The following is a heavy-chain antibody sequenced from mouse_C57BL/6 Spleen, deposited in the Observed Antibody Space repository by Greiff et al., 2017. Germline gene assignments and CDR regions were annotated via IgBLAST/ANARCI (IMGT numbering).Heavy chain of an antibody. CDR2: IDPSDSYT. D-gene: IGHD2-3*01. Sequence: VQLQQSGPELVKPGASVKISCKASGYTFTSYWMQWVKQRPGQGLEWIGEIDPSDSYTNYNQKFKGKSTLTVDKSSSTAYMQLSSLTSEDSAVYYCARVGMGYWYFDVWGTGTTVTVSS. V-gene: IGHV1-50*01. CDR3: ARVGMGYWYFDV. CDR1: GYTFTSYW. J-gene: IGHJ1*03.